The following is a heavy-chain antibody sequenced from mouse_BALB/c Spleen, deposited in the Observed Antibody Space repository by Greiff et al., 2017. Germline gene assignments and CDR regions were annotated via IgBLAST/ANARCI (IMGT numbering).Heavy chain of an antibody. D-gene: IGHD2-10*02. V-gene: IGHV1S16*01. J-gene: IGHJ2*01. Sequence: VQLQQPGAELVKPGASVKLSCKASGYTFTSYWTHWVKLRPGQGFEWIGEINPSNGGTNYNEKFKRKATLTVDKSSSTAYMQLSSLTSEDSAVYYCTISLDRWYFDYWGQGTTLTVSS. CDR3: TISLDRWYFDY. CDR1: GYTFTSYW. CDR2: INPSNGGT.